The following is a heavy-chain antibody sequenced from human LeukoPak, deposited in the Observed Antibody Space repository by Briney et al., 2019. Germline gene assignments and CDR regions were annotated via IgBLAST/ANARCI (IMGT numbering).Heavy chain of an antibody. CDR3: ARETIAARVLG. CDR2: ISSSSSYI. CDR1: GFTFSSYS. D-gene: IGHD6-6*01. Sequence: KPRGSLRLSCAASGFTFSSYSMNWVRQAPGKGLEWVSSISSSSSYIYYADSVKGRFTISRDNAKNSLYLQMNSLRAEDTAVYYCARETIAARVLGWGLGTLVTVSS. J-gene: IGHJ4*02. V-gene: IGHV3-21*01.